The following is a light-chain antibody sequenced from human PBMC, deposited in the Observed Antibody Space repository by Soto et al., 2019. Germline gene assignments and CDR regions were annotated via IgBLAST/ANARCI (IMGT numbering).Light chain of an antibody. V-gene: IGKV3-15*01. CDR1: QSVSS. CDR3: QYYDNWRLS. CDR2: GAS. J-gene: IGKJ4*01. Sequence: EIVMPQSPATLSVSPGDRATLSCRASQSVSSIAWYQQKPGQPPRLIIYGASRRATNIPARFSGGGSDTEFTLTISTLQSEDFAVYYCQYYDNWRLSFGGGTKVDI.